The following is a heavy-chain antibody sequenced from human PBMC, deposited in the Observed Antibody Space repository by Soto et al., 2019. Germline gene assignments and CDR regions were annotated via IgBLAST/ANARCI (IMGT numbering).Heavy chain of an antibody. D-gene: IGHD3-10*01. J-gene: IGHJ5*02. CDR3: AIRNGSGSYYVDP. V-gene: IGHV4-31*03. CDR2: IYYSGT. Sequence: PSETLSLTCTVSGGSISSGGYYWSWIRQHPGKGLEWIGYIYYSGTYYNPSLKSRVTISVDTSKNQFSLKLSSVTAADTAVYYCAIRNGSGSYYVDPWGQGTLVTVSS. CDR1: GGSISSGGYY.